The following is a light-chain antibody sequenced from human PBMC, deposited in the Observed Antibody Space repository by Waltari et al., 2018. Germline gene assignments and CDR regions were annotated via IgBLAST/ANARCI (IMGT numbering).Light chain of an antibody. CDR3: QQYDSSPRT. V-gene: IGKV3-20*01. CDR2: GAS. J-gene: IGKJ1*01. Sequence: EIVLTQSPGTLSLSPGERATLSCRASQSVSRSYLAWYQQKPGQAPRLLIYGASSRTTCIPDRVSGSGSGTDFTLTISRLEPEDFAVYYCQQYDSSPRTFGQGTKVEIK. CDR1: QSVSRSY.